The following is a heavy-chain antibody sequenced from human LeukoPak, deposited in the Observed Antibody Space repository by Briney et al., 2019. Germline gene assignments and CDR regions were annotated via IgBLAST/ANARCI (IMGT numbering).Heavy chain of an antibody. V-gene: IGHV3-23*01. CDR1: GFTFSSYT. CDR2: ITGSGDNT. CDR3: AKVSDWGRPSYIDY. Sequence: GESLRLSCAASGFTFSSYTMSWVRQAPGKGLEWVSAITGSGDNTYYADSVKGRFTISRDNSKNTLYLQMNSLRAEDTAVYYRAKVSDWGRPSYIDYWGQGTLVTVSS. J-gene: IGHJ4*02. D-gene: IGHD7-27*01.